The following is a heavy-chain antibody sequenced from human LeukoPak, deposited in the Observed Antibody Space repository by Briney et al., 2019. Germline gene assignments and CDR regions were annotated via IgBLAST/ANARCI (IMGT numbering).Heavy chain of an antibody. D-gene: IGHD2-2*01. Sequence: SETLSLTCTASGGSISSGGYYWSWIRQHPGKGLEWIGYIYYSGSTYYNPSLKSRVTISVDTSKNQFSLKLSSVTAADTAVYYCARRGQGCSSTSCYYYYYMDVWGKGTTVTVSS. CDR3: ARRGQGCSSTSCYYYYYMDV. J-gene: IGHJ6*03. V-gene: IGHV4-31*03. CDR1: GGSISSGGYY. CDR2: IYYSGST.